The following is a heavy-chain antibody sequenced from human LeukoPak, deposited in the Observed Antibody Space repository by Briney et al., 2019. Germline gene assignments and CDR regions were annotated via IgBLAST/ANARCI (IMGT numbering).Heavy chain of an antibody. D-gene: IGHD3-22*01. V-gene: IGHV3-30*02. CDR1: GFTFSSYG. CDR3: AKDHTTYYYDSSGYVENDY. Sequence: GGSLRLSCAASGFTFSSYGMHWVRQAPGKGLEWVAFIRYDGSNKYYADSVKGRFTISRDNSKNTLYLQMNSLRAEDTAVYYCAKDHTTYYYDSSGYVENDYWGQGTLVTVSS. CDR2: IRYDGSNK. J-gene: IGHJ4*02.